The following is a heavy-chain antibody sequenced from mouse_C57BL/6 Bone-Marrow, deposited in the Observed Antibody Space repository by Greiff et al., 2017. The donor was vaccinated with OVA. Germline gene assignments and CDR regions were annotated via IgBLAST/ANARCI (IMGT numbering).Heavy chain of an antibody. CDR3: ATYFDY. J-gene: IGHJ2*01. V-gene: IGHV1-64*01. Sequence: QVHVKQPGAELVKPGASVKLSCKASGYTFTSYWMHWVKQRPGQGLEWIGMIHPNSGSTNYNVKFKSKATLTVDKSSSTAYMQLSSLTSEDSAVYNCATYFDYWGQGTTLTVSS. CDR2: IHPNSGST. CDR1: GYTFTSYW.